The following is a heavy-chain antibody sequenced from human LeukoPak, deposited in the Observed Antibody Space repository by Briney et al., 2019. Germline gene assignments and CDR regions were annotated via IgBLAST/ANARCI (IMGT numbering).Heavy chain of an antibody. D-gene: IGHD3-22*01. CDR1: GFTVSSNY. V-gene: IGHV3-53*01. CDR2: IYSGGST. J-gene: IGHJ4*02. CDR3: ARVLYDSSGYPLDY. Sequence: PGGSLRLSCAASGFTVSSNYMSWVRQAPGKGLEWVSVIYSGGSTYYADSVKGRFTISRDNSKNTLYLQMNSLRAEDTAVYYCARVLYDSSGYPLDYWGQGTLVTVSS.